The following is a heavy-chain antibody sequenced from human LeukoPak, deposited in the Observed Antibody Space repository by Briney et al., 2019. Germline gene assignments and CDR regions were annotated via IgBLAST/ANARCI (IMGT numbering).Heavy chain of an antibody. CDR2: FDPEDGET. CDR1: GYTLTELS. D-gene: IGHD3-22*01. J-gene: IGHJ4*02. Sequence: ASVKVSCKVSGYTLTELSMHWARQAPGKGLEWMGGFDPEDGETIYAQKFQGRVTMTEDTSTDTAYMELSSLRSEDTAVYYCAIFVGYYYDSSGYFDYWGQGTLVTVSS. CDR3: AIFVGYYYDSSGYFDY. V-gene: IGHV1-24*01.